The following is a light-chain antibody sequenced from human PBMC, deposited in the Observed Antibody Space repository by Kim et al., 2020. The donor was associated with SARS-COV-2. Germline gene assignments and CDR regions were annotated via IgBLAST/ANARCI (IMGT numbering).Light chain of an antibody. J-gene: IGKJ4*01. Sequence: EILLTQSPASLSVSPGDRATLSCRASQRIGTYLAWYQQKPGQAPRLLIYGASTRATGIPARFSGVGSGTEFTLTISSLQSEDFAVYYYKQYSVRRTFGGGTKVEIK. CDR3: KQYSVRRT. V-gene: IGKV3-15*01. CDR2: GAS. CDR1: QRIGTY.